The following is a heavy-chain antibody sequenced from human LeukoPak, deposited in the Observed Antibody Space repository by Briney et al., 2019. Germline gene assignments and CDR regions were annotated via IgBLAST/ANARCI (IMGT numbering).Heavy chain of an antibody. Sequence: GSLRLSCAASGFTVSSNYMSWVRQPPGKGLEWIGYIYYSGSTNYNPSLKSRVTISVDTSKNQFSLKLSSVTAADTAVYYCARGAAIAAREFDYWGQGTLVTVSS. CDR2: IYYSGST. CDR1: GFTVSSNY. CDR3: ARGAAIAAREFDY. J-gene: IGHJ4*02. D-gene: IGHD6-6*01. V-gene: IGHV4-59*02.